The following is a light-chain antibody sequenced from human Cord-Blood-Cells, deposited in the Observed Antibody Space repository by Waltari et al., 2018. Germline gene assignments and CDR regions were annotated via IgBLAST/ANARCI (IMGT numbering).Light chain of an antibody. J-gene: IGLJ3*02. V-gene: IGLV2-23*01. CDR2: EGS. CDR3: CSYAGSLWV. CDR1: SSDVGSYNL. Sequence: QSALTQPASVSGSPGQSITIYCTGTSSDVGSYNLVSWYQQHPGKAPKLMIYEGSKRPSGVSNRFSGSKSGNTASLTISGLQAEDEADYYCCSYAGSLWVFGGGTKLTVL.